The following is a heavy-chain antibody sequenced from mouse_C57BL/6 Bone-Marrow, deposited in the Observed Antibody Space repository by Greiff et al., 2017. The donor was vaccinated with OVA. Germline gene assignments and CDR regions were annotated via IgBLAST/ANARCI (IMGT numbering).Heavy chain of an antibody. CDR3: VRLVTTVVAPGYFDV. D-gene: IGHD1-1*01. J-gene: IGHJ1*03. Sequence: EVQLVESGGGLVQPKGSLKLSCAASGFSFNTYAMNWVRQAPGKGLEWVARIRSKSNNYATYYADSVKDRFTISRDDSESMLYLQMNNLKTEDTAMYYCVRLVTTVVAPGYFDVWGTGTTVTVSS. CDR2: IRSKSNNYAT. V-gene: IGHV10-1*01. CDR1: GFSFNTYA.